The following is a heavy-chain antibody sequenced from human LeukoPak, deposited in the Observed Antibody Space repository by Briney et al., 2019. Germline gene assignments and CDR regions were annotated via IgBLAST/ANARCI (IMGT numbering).Heavy chain of an antibody. CDR1: GYTFTEFY. V-gene: IGHV1-2*02. CDR2: INPNGGGT. J-gene: IGHJ4*02. CDR3: ARDGGSDDY. Sequence: ASVKVSCKASGYTFTEFYIHWVRQAPGQGLEWMGWINPNGGGTNYAQKFQGRVTMTRDTSISTAYMELSRLRSDDTAVYYCARDGGSDDYWGQGTLVTVSS. D-gene: IGHD2-15*01.